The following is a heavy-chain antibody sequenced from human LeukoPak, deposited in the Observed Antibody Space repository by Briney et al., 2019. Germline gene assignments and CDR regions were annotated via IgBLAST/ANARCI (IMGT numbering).Heavy chain of an antibody. Sequence: SETLSLTCTVSGGSISSYYWSWIRQPPGKGLEWIGYIYYSGSTNYNPSLKSRVTISVDTSKNQFSLKLSSVTAADTAVYYCARDAVTGYYPAYYYYGMDVWGKGTTVTVSS. V-gene: IGHV4-59*01. D-gene: IGHD3-9*01. J-gene: IGHJ6*04. CDR2: IYYSGST. CDR3: ARDAVTGYYPAYYYYGMDV. CDR1: GGSISSYY.